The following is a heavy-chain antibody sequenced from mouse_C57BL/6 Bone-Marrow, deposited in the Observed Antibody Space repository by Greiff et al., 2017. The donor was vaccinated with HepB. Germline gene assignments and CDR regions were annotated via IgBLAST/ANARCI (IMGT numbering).Heavy chain of an antibody. J-gene: IGHJ1*03. CDR3: ARPNYYGSNWYFDV. CDR1: GFTFSDYY. CDR2: ISNGGGST. Sequence: DVQLVESGGGLVQPGGSLKLSCAASGFTFSDYYMYWVRQTPEKRLEWVAYISNGGGSTYYPDTVKGRFTISRDNAKNTLYLQMSRLKSEDTAMYYCARPNYYGSNWYFDVWGTGTTVTVSS. V-gene: IGHV5-12*01. D-gene: IGHD1-1*01.